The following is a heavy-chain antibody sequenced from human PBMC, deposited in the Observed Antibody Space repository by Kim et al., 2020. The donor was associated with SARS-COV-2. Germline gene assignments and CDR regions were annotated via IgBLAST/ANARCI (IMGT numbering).Heavy chain of an antibody. V-gene: IGHV3-30*03. CDR3: AGQASGYDWPYYSDY. D-gene: IGHD5-12*01. CDR1: GFTFSSYC. Sequence: GGSLRLSCAASGFTFSSYCMHWVRQAPGKGLEWVAFISYDGSNKYYADSVKGRFTISRDNSKNTLFLQMNSLRAEDTAVYYCAGQASGYDWPYYSDYWGQGTLVTVSS. CDR2: ISYDGSNK. J-gene: IGHJ4*02.